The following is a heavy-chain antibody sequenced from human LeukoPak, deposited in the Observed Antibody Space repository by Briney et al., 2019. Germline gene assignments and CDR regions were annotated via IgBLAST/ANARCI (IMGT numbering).Heavy chain of an antibody. V-gene: IGHV4-39*07. CDR3: ARRIEKTAMVDY. CDR2: INQSGRT. D-gene: IGHD5-18*01. CDR1: GGSISSGDYY. Sequence: SETLSLTCTVSGGSISSGDYYWSWIRQPPGKGLEWIGEINQSGRTNYNPSLKSRVTISVDTSKNQFFLKLTSVTAADTAVYYCARRIEKTAMVDYWGQGTLVIVSS. J-gene: IGHJ4*02.